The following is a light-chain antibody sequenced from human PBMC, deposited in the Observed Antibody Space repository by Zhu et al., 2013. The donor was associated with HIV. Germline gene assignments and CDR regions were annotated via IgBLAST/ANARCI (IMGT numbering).Light chain of an antibody. J-gene: IGKJ3*01. CDR1: QSISNW. CDR2: DAS. Sequence: DIQLTQSPSTLATSVGDRVTITCRASQSISNWLAWYQQKPGKAPKLLIYDASNLESGVPSRFSGSGSGTDFSLTISSLQPEDFATYYCQQSYSIPFTFGPGTKVDIK. CDR3: QQSYSIPFT. V-gene: IGKV1-5*01.